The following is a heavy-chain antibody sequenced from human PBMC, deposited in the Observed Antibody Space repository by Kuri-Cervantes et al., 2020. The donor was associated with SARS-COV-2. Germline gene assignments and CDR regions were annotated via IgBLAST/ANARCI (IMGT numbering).Heavy chain of an antibody. Sequence: GESLKISCAASGFTFSSYAMHWVRQAPGKGLEWVAVISYDGSNKYYADSVKGRFTISRGNSKNTLYLQMNSLRAEDTAVYYCARSIVVVPAPFDYWGQGTLVTVSS. D-gene: IGHD2-2*01. CDR3: ARSIVVVPAPFDY. V-gene: IGHV3-30-3*01. CDR2: ISYDGSNK. J-gene: IGHJ4*02. CDR1: GFTFSSYA.